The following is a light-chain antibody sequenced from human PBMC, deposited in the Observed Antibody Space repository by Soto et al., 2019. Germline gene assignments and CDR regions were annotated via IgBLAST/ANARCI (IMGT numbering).Light chain of an antibody. V-gene: IGKV1-39*01. CDR2: AAS. CDR3: QQSYTTPRT. J-gene: IGKJ1*01. CDR1: QSISTY. Sequence: DIQMTQSPSSLSASVGDRVTMTCRASQSISTYLGWYQQKPGKAPKLLIYAASNLQSGVPSRFSGSASGTDFSLTISSLQPEDFATYYCQQSYTTPRTFGQGTKVEIK.